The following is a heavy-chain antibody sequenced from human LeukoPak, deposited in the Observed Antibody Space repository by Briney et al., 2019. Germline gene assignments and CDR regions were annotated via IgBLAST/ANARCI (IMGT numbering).Heavy chain of an antibody. D-gene: IGHD5-18*01. V-gene: IGHV3-30-3*01. J-gene: IGHJ4*02. CDR3: ARDLVDTAMDFDY. CDR1: GFTFSSYA. CDR2: ISYDGSNK. Sequence: GGSLRLSCAASGFTFSSYAMHWVRQAPGKGLEWVAVISYDGSNKYYADPVKGRFTISRDNSKNTLYLQMNSLRAEDTAVYYCARDLVDTAMDFDYWGQGTLVTVSS.